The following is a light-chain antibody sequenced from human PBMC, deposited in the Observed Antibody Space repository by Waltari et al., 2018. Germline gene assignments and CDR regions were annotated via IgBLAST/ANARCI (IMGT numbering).Light chain of an antibody. CDR2: DAS. V-gene: IGKV3-11*01. J-gene: IGKJ1*01. Sequence: EIVLTQSPATLSLSPGERATLSCRASQSVSSSLAWYQHKPGQAPRLLIYDASISVTGIPARFSGGGSGTDFSLTISSLEPEAFAVYYCPQRSKWPWAFGQGTKVEIK. CDR3: PQRSKWPWA. CDR1: QSVSSS.